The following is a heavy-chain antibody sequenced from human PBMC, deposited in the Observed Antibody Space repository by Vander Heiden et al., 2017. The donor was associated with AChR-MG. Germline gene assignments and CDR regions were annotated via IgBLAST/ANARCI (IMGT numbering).Heavy chain of an antibody. CDR1: GFTFSRYA. CDR2: ISYDGSNK. D-gene: IGHD4-17*01. CDR3: ARPHGDYAPQAFDI. Sequence: QVQLVESGGGVVQPGRSLRLSCAAPGFTFSRYAMHWVRQAPGKGLEWVAVISYDGSNKYYADSVKGRFTISRDNSKNTLYLQMNSLRAEDTAVYYCARPHGDYAPQAFDIWGQGTMVTVSS. V-gene: IGHV3-30-3*01. J-gene: IGHJ3*02.